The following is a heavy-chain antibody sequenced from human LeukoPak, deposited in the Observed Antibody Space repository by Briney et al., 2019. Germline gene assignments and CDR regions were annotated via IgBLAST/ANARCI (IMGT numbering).Heavy chain of an antibody. CDR3: TRHSQGIHLWPNRVWFDP. V-gene: IGHV4-39*01. Sequence: AVTLSLTHPVSAASLSSSSYCWGWIRQPPGKGLQWVGSVDYSGSTYYNPSLKRRVTKSVDTYKNQLFLKLSSVTAADTAVYYCTRHSQGIHLWPNRVWFDPWGQGSLVTVSS. D-gene: IGHD5-18*01. J-gene: IGHJ5*02. CDR2: VDYSGST. CDR1: AASLSSSSYC.